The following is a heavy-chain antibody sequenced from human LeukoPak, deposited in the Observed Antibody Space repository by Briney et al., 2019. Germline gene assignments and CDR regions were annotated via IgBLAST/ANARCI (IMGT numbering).Heavy chain of an antibody. Sequence: PGGSLRLSCAASGFTFITYDMSWVRQTPGKGLEWVSGISGSHAGRLGTTYYADSVKGRLTISRDNSNNALSLQMHSLRAEDTAIYFCAKGGYFSFDMWGQGTKVTVSS. V-gene: IGHV3-23*01. J-gene: IGHJ3*02. CDR1: GFTFITYD. CDR2: ISGSHAGRLGTT. CDR3: AKGGYFSFDM. D-gene: IGHD2-2*03.